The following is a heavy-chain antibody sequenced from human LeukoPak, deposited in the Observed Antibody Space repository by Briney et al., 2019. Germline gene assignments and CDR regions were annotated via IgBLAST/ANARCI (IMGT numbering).Heavy chain of an antibody. Sequence: GGSLRLSCAASGFTFSSYWMSWVRQAPGKGLEWVANIKQDGSEKYYVDSVKGRFTISRDNAKNSLYLQMNSLRAEDTAVYYCASHSSSPRYNWFDPWGQGTLVTVSS. V-gene: IGHV3-7*01. D-gene: IGHD6-6*01. CDR3: ASHSSSPRYNWFDP. CDR1: GFTFSSYW. CDR2: IKQDGSEK. J-gene: IGHJ5*02.